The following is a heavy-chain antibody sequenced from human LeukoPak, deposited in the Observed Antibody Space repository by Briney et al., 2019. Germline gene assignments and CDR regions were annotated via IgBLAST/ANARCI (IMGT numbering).Heavy chain of an antibody. J-gene: IGHJ4*02. V-gene: IGHV3-21*04. D-gene: IGHD6-19*01. CDR1: GFTFSSYS. Sequence: GSLRLSCAASGFTFSSYSMNWVRQAPGKGLEWVSSISSSSSYIYYADSVKGRFTISRDNSKNTLYLQMNSLRAEDTAVYYCAKDRSSGWQYYYFDYWGQGTLVTVSS. CDR2: ISSSSSYI. CDR3: AKDRSSGWQYYYFDY.